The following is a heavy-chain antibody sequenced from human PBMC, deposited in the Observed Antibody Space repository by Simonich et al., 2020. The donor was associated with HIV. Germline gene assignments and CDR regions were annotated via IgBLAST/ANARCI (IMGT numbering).Heavy chain of an antibody. Sequence: QVHLQQWGAGLLKPSETLSLTCAVYGGSFSGYYWGWIRQPPGKGLEWIGEINHSGSTDYNPSLKSRVTISVDTSKNQFSLKLSSVTAADTALYYCARRTGYDLDYWGQGTLVTVSS. CDR2: INHSGST. J-gene: IGHJ4*02. CDR1: GGSFSGYY. V-gene: IGHV4-34*01. D-gene: IGHD5-12*01. CDR3: ARRTGYDLDY.